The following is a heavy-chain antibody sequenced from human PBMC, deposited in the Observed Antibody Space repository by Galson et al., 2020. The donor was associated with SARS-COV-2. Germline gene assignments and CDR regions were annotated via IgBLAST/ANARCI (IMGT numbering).Heavy chain of an antibody. V-gene: IGHV3-21*01. CDR1: GFTFSSYS. J-gene: IGHJ6*02. Sequence: GSLRLSCAASGFTFSSYSMNWVRQAPGKGLEWVSSISSSSSYIYYADSVKGRFTISRDNAKNSLYLQMNSLRAEDTAVYYCATIAAAGTLYYYYGMNVWAKGPRSPSP. CDR2: ISSSSSYI. D-gene: IGHD6-13*01. CDR3: ATIAAAGTLYYYYGMNV.